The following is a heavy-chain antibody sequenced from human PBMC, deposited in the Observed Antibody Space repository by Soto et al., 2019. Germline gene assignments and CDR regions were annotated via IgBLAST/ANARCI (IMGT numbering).Heavy chain of an antibody. V-gene: IGHV1-69*06. CDR3: AGGVPLAYCGGDCYSTYGMDV. D-gene: IGHD2-21*02. CDR2: IIPIFGTA. J-gene: IGHJ6*02. CDR1: GGTFSSYA. Sequence: QVQLVQSGAEVKKPGSSVKVSCKASGGTFSSYAISWVRQAPGQGLEWMGGIIPIFGTANYAQKFQGRVTITADKSTSTAYMELSSLRSEDTAVYYCAGGVPLAYCGGDCYSTYGMDVWGQGTTVNVSS.